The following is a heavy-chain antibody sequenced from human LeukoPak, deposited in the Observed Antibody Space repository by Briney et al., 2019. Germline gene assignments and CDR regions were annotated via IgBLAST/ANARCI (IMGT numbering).Heavy chain of an antibody. CDR3: ARVDGYYYYYMDV. D-gene: IGHD5-24*01. CDR1: GFTFSSNY. J-gene: IGHJ6*03. V-gene: IGHV3-53*01. Sequence: GGSLRLSCAASGFTFSSNYMSWVRQAPGKGLESVSVIYSGGSTYYADSVKGRFTISRDNSKNTLYLQMNSLRAEDTAVYYCARVDGYYYYYMDVWGKGTTVTVSS. CDR2: IYSGGST.